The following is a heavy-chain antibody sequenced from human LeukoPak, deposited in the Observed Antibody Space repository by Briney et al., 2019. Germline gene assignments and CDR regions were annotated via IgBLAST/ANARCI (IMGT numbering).Heavy chain of an antibody. D-gene: IGHD1-26*01. Sequence: ATVKVSCKASGYTFTGYYMHWVRQAPGQGLEWMGWINPNSGGTNYAQKFQGGVTMTRDTSISTAYMELSRLRSDDTAVYYCARDIGGSYRRWGQGTLVTVSS. CDR1: GYTFTGYY. CDR2: INPNSGGT. CDR3: ARDIGGSYRR. J-gene: IGHJ4*02. V-gene: IGHV1-2*02.